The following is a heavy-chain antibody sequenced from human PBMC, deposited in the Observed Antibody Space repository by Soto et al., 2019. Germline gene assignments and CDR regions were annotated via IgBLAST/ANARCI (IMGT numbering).Heavy chain of an antibody. D-gene: IGHD6-19*01. Sequence: GGSLRLSCAASGFTFSSYWMSWVRQAPGKGLEWVANIKQDGSEKYYVDSVKGRFTISRDNAKNSLYLQMNSLRAEDTAVYYCARTSSGWYFSAFDIWGQGTMVTV. CDR3: ARTSSGWYFSAFDI. CDR1: GFTFSSYW. J-gene: IGHJ3*02. CDR2: IKQDGSEK. V-gene: IGHV3-7*01.